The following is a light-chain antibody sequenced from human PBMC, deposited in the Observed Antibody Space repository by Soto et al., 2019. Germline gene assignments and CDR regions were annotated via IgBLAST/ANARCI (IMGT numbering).Light chain of an antibody. CDR3: SSYAGSNNFDV. V-gene: IGLV2-8*01. Sequence: QSALTQPPSASGSPGQSVTTSCTGTSSDVGGYNYVSWYQQHPDKAPKLMIYEVTKRPSGVPDRFSGSKSGNTASLTVSGLQAEDEADYYCSSYAGSNNFDVFGTGTKVTVL. CDR2: EVT. J-gene: IGLJ1*01. CDR1: SSDVGGYNY.